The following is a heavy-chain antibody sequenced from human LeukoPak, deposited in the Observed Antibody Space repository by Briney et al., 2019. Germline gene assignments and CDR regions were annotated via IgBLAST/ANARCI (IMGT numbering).Heavy chain of an antibody. D-gene: IGHD2-2*01. V-gene: IGHV1-18*01. CDR1: GYAFTSYG. J-gene: IGHJ6*02. Sequence: ASVKVSCKASGYAFTSYGISWVRQAPGQGLEWMGWISAYNGNTNYAQKLQGRVTMTTDTSTSTAYMELRSLRSDDTAVYYCARAFGSTSPDYYHGMDVWGQGTTVTVSS. CDR2: ISAYNGNT. CDR3: ARAFGSTSPDYYHGMDV.